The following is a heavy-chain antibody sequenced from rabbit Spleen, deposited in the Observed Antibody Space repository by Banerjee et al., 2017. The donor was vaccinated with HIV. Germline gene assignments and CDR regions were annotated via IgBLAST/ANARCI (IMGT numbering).Heavy chain of an antibody. CDR1: GVSFSSNHY. Sequence: QSLEESGGDLVKPGASLTLTCTASGVSFSSNHYMCWVRQAPGKGLEWIACIDAGSSGFTYHASWAKGRFTISKTSSTTVTLQMTSLTAADTATYFCARGSAAMTMVITGYYLNLWGPGTLVTVS. CDR3: ARGSAAMTMVITGYYLNL. J-gene: IGHJ4*01. V-gene: IGHV1S40*01. D-gene: IGHD2-1*01. CDR2: IDAGSSGFT.